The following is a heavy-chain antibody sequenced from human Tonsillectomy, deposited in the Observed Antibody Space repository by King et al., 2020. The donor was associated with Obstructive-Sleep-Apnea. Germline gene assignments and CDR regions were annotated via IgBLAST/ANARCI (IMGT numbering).Heavy chain of an antibody. J-gene: IGHJ4*02. Sequence: VQLVESGGTLVQPGGSLRLSCAASGFSFSSYSMNWGRQAPGKGLEWISYITRDTSIIQYADSVRGRFTISRDNAQNSLYLQMNSLRAEDTGVYFCARDRDWAFDYWGQGALVTVSS. CDR1: GFSFSSYS. CDR2: ITRDTSII. D-gene: IGHD3/OR15-3a*01. CDR3: ARDRDWAFDY. V-gene: IGHV3-48*04.